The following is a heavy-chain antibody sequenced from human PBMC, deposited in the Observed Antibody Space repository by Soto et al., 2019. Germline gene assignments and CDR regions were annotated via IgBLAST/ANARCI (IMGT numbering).Heavy chain of an antibody. V-gene: IGHV1-46*01. D-gene: IGHD3-22*01. CDR3: ARAYDSSGYTPHYYYYYGMDV. CDR1: GYTFTSYY. J-gene: IGHJ6*02. CDR2: INPSGGST. Sequence: ASVKVSCNASGYTFTSYYMHWVRQAPGQGLEWMGIINPSGGSTSYAQKFQGRVTMTRDTSTSTVYMELSSLRSEDTAVYYCARAYDSSGYTPHYYYYYGMDVWGQGTTVTVSS.